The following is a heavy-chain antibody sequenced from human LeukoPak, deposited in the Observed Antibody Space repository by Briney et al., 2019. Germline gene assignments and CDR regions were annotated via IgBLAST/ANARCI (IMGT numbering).Heavy chain of an antibody. J-gene: IGHJ4*02. CDR1: GFTFSDYS. CDR3: ARDYKYAFDN. D-gene: IGHD5-24*01. CDR2: IGIDSGNT. V-gene: IGHV3-48*01. Sequence: GGSLRLSCAASGFTFSDYSMNSVRQAPGKGLEWISYIGIDSGNTNYADSVKGRFTISGDKAKNSVYLQMNSLRVEDTAVYYCARDYKYAFDNWGQGTLVTVSS.